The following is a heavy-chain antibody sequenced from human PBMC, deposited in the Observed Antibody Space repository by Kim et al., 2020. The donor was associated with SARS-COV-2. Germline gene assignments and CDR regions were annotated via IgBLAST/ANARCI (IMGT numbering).Heavy chain of an antibody. CDR2: ISYDGSNK. CDR1: GFTFSRYC. Sequence: GGSLRLSCAASGFTFSRYCMHWVRQAPGKGLEWVAGISYDGSNKYYADSMKGRFTNSRDNTKNTLYLQMNSLRPEDTAVYYCAWGAVADSSFDAWGQGTLGTVSS. CDR3: AWGAVADSSFDA. J-gene: IGHJ4*02. D-gene: IGHD6-19*01. V-gene: IGHV3-30*03.